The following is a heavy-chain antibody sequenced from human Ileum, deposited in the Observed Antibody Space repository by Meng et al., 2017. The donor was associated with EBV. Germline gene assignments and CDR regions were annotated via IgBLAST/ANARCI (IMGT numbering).Heavy chain of an antibody. J-gene: IGHJ4*02. CDR3: VRTLERGDY. V-gene: IGHV1-8*01. CDR2: MNPKTGTA. Sequence: QVQAVRSGGEVKEHGLSRTVSCKASCYTFTNYDISWVRQATGQGLEWMGWMNPKTGTAHYAQKFQGRVSMTRDTSITTAYMELSSLTSEDTAVYYCVRTLERGDYWGQGTLVTVSS. D-gene: IGHD5-24*01. CDR1: CYTFTNYD.